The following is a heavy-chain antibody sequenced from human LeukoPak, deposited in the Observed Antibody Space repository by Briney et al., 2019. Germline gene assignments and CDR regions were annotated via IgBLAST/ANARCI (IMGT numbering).Heavy chain of an antibody. D-gene: IGHD2-2*01. CDR2: INPNSGGT. V-gene: IGHV1-2*02. Sequence: ASVKVSCKASGYTFTGYYMHWLRQAPGQGLEWMGWINPNSGGTNYAQKFQGRVTMTRDTSISTAYMELSRLRSDDTAVYYCARDGDIVVVTAATSGLYYYMDVWGKGTTVTVSS. J-gene: IGHJ6*03. CDR1: GYTFTGYY. CDR3: ARDGDIVVVTAATSGLYYYMDV.